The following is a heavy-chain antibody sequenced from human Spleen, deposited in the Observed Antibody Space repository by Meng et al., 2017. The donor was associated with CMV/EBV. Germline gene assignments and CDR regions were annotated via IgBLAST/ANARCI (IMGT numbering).Heavy chain of an antibody. V-gene: IGHV3-13*01. J-gene: IGHJ6*02. CDR2: IGTAADT. CDR1: GFTFSSYD. Sequence: GESLKISCAASGFTFSSYDMHWVRQATGKGLEWVSAIGTAADTYYPDSVKGRFTISRENARNSLYLQMNSLRAGDTAVYYCARDLGIYGMDVWGQGTTVTVSS. CDR3: ARDLGIYGMDV.